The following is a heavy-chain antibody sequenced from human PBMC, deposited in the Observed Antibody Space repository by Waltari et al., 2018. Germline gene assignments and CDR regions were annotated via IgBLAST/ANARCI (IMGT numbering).Heavy chain of an antibody. J-gene: IGHJ4*02. CDR2: IKQDGSET. D-gene: IGHD3-3*02. CDR3: ATSYHL. V-gene: IGHV3-7*01. CDR1: GFTFSHYW. Sequence: EMQLVESGGGLVQPGGSLRLSCAASGFTFSHYWMNWVRQAPGKGLEWVANIKQDGSETNYVDSVKGRFTISRDNAKNSLFLQMNSLSAGDTAVYFCATSYHLWGQGTLVTVSS.